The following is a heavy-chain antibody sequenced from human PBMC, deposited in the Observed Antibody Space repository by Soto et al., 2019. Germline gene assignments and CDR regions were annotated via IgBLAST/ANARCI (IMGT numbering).Heavy chain of an antibody. CDR2: IFHSGIT. J-gene: IGHJ5*01. CDR3: GSDRYFYDSRGYYRTLDS. D-gene: IGHD3-22*01. CDR1: GGSFSNDY. V-gene: IGHV4-59*01. Sequence: SETLSLTCSISGGSFSNDYWTWIRQSPGKGLEWIGYIFHSGITDYNPSVKSRVTISIDKSRNLFSLTLTSVTAVDTAVYYCGSDRYFYDSRGYYRTLDSWGQGTLVTVSS.